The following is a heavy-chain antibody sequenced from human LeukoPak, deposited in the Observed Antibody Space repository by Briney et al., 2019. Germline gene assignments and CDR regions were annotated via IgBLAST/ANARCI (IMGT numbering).Heavy chain of an antibody. D-gene: IGHD6-13*01. CDR1: GGSISSYY. V-gene: IGHV4-59*01. Sequence: SETLSLTCTVSGGSISSYYWSWIRQPPGKGPEGIGNIYYSGSTNYNPSLKRRVTISVDTSKNQFSLKLSSVTAADAAVYYCARVKSGNWYSGPRSGFVSYYYMDVWGKGTTVTISS. J-gene: IGHJ6*03. CDR2: IYYSGST. CDR3: ARVKSGNWYSGPRSGFVSYYYMDV.